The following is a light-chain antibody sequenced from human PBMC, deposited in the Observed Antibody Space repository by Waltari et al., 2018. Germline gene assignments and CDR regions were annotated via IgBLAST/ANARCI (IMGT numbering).Light chain of an antibody. CDR2: GAS. CDR3: QQYNDWPPKYT. J-gene: IGKJ2*01. CDR1: QSVSSN. Sequence: EIVMTQSPATLSVSPGERATLSCRASQSVSSNLAWYQQKPGQPPRLLIYGASTRATGIPARFSGSGSGTEFTLTISSLQSEDFAVYYCQQYNDWPPKYTFGQGTKLGIK. V-gene: IGKV3-15*01.